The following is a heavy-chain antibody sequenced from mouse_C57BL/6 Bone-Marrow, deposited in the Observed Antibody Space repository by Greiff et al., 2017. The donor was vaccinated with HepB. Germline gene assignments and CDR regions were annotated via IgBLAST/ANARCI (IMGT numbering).Heavy chain of an antibody. V-gene: IGHV3-6*01. CDR1: GYSITSGYY. CDR3: AREGGYYCY. D-gene: IGHD2-3*01. Sequence: EVQLQESGPGLVKPSQSLSLTCSVTGYSITSGYYWNWIRQFPGNKLEWMGYISYDGSNNYNPSLKNRISITRDTSKNQFFLKLNSVTTEDTATYYCAREGGYYCYWGQGTSVTVSS. CDR2: ISYDGSN. J-gene: IGHJ4*01.